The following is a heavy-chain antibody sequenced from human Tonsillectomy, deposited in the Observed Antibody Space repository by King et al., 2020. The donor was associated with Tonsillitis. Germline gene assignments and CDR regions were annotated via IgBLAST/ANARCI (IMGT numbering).Heavy chain of an antibody. J-gene: IGHJ4*02. CDR3: TLHSAPPV. D-gene: IGHD5-18*01. V-gene: IGHV3-49*04. CDR1: GFTFGDYA. CDR2: IKSKAYGGTT. Sequence: QLVQSGGGLVQPGRSLRLSCTASGFTFGDYAVSWVRQAPGKGLEWVGFIKSKAYGGTTQYAASVKGRFSISRDDSKSIAYLQMNSLKTEDTAVYYCTLHSAPPVWGQGTLVTVSS.